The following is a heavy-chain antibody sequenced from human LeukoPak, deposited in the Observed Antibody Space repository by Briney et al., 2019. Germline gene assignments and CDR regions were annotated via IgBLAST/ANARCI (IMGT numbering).Heavy chain of an antibody. V-gene: IGHV3-48*01. CDR1: GFTFSSYA. CDR3: ARGYCSSTSCASDY. D-gene: IGHD2-2*01. CDR2: ISSSSSTI. Sequence: GGSLRLSCAASGFTFSSYAMHWVRQAPGKGLEWDSYISSSSSTIYYADSVKGRFTISRDNAKNSLYLQMNSLRAEDTAVYYCARGYCSSTSCASDYWGQGTLVTVSS. J-gene: IGHJ4*02.